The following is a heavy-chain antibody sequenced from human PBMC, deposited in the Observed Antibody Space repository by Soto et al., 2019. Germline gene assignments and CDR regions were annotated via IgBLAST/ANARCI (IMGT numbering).Heavy chain of an antibody. CDR3: AADRGWDCSSTSCYSDGRYYYYYGMDV. D-gene: IGHD2-2*01. CDR1: GFTFTSSA. J-gene: IGHJ6*02. CDR2: IVVGSGNT. Sequence: SVKVSCKASGFTFTSSAVQWVRQARGQRLEWIGWIVVGSGNTNYAQKFQERVTITRDMSTSTAYMELSSLRSEDTAVYYCAADRGWDCSSTSCYSDGRYYYYYGMDVWGQGTTVTVSS. V-gene: IGHV1-58*01.